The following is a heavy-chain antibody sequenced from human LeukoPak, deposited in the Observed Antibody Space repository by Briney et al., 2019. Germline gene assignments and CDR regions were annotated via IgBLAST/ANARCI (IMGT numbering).Heavy chain of an antibody. Sequence: GGSLRLSCAASGFTFSSYAMSWVRQAPGKGLEWVSAISGSDGGTYYAGSVKGRFTISRDNSKNTLYLQMNSLRAEDTAVYYCAKGTGNYYYYGMDVWGQGTTVTVS. CDR1: GFTFSSYA. V-gene: IGHV3-23*01. D-gene: IGHD1-14*01. J-gene: IGHJ6*02. CDR3: AKGTGNYYYYGMDV. CDR2: ISGSDGGT.